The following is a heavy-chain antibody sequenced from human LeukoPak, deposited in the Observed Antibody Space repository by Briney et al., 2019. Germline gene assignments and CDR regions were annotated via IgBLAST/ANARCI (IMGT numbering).Heavy chain of an antibody. CDR2: MNPNSGNT. V-gene: IGHV1-8*01. CDR3: ARRQLGQTFDY. Sequence: ASVKVSCKASGYTFTSYDINWVRQATGQGLEWMGWMNPNSGNTGYAQKFQGRVTMTRDTSVSTAYMELSRLRSDDTAVYYCARRQLGQTFDYWGQGTLVTVSS. CDR1: GYTFTSYD. D-gene: IGHD6-6*01. J-gene: IGHJ4*02.